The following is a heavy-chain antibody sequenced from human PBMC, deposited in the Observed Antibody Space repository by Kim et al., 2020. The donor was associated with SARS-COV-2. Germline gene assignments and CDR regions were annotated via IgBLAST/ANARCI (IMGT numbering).Heavy chain of an antibody. D-gene: IGHD3-10*01. Sequence: ASVKVSCKASGYTFTSYAMHWVRQAPGQRLEWMGWINAGNGNTKYSQKFQGRVTITRDTSASTAYMELSSLRSEDTAVYYCARGHYGSGSYWPHGGMDVWGQGTTVTVSS. J-gene: IGHJ6*02. CDR1: GYTFTSYA. V-gene: IGHV1-3*01. CDR2: INAGNGNT. CDR3: ARGHYGSGSYWPHGGMDV.